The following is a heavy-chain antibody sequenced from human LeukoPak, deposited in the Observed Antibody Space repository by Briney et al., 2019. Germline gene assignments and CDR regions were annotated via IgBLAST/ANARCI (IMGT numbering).Heavy chain of an antibody. Sequence: PGGSLRLSCAASGFTFDDYGMSWVRQAPGKGLEWVAVISYDGSNKYYADSLKGRFTISRDNAKTSLYLQMNSLRAEDTAVYYCARGYYYDTSGYGSIFDYWGQGTLVTVSS. CDR3: ARGYYYDTSGYGSIFDY. CDR1: GFTFDDYG. V-gene: IGHV3-30*03. CDR2: ISYDGSNK. J-gene: IGHJ4*02. D-gene: IGHD3-22*01.